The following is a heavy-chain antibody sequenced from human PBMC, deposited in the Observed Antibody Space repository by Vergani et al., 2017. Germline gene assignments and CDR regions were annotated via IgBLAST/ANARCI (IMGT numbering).Heavy chain of an antibody. Sequence: QVQLQESGPGLVKPSQTLSLTCTVSGGSISSGDYYWSWIRQPPGKGLEWIGYIYYSGSTYYNPSLKSRVTISVDTSKNQFSLKLSSVTAADTAVYYCDRAISVVPAAKSSWFDPWGQGTLVTVSS. D-gene: IGHD2-2*01. CDR1: GGSISSGDYY. V-gene: IGHV4-30-4*08. CDR2: IYYSGST. CDR3: DRAISVVPAAKSSWFDP. J-gene: IGHJ5*02.